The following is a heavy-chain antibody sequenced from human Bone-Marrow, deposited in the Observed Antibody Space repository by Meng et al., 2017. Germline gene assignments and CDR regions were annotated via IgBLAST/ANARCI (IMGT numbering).Heavy chain of an antibody. CDR2: INSDGSST. Sequence: GESLKISCAGSGFTFSSYWMHWVRQAPGKGLVWVSRINSDGSSTSYADSVKGRFTTSRDNAKNTLYLQMNSLRAEDTAVYYCARLRIYYYGSGRITRAFDIWGQGTMVTVSS. D-gene: IGHD3-10*01. J-gene: IGHJ3*02. V-gene: IGHV3-74*01. CDR1: GFTFSSYW. CDR3: ARLRIYYYGSGRITRAFDI.